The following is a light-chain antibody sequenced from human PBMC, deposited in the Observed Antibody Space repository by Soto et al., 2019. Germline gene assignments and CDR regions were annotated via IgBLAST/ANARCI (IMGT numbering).Light chain of an antibody. CDR1: QGISNY. CDR3: PKYTTAPA. Sequence: DIQMTQSPSSLSASVGDRVTITCRASQGISNYLAWYQQIPGKVPKLLISAASTLQSGVPSRFSGSGSGTDFTLTISSLQPEDVSTYYCPKYTTAPAFGGGTKVEIK. J-gene: IGKJ4*01. CDR2: AAS. V-gene: IGKV1-27*01.